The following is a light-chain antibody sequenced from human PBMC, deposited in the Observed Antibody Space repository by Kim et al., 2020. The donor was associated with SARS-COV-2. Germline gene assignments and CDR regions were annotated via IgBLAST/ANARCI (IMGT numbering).Light chain of an antibody. V-gene: IGLV9-49*01. CDR3: GADHGSGSNFVVV. J-gene: IGLJ2*01. Sequence: QPVLTQPPSASASLGASVTLTCTLSSGYSNYKVDWYQQRPGKGPRFVMRVGTGGIVGSKGDGIPDRFSVLGSCLNRYLTIKNIQEEDESDYHCGADHGSGSNFVVVFGGGTQLTVL. CDR2: VGTGGIVG. CDR1: SGYSNYK.